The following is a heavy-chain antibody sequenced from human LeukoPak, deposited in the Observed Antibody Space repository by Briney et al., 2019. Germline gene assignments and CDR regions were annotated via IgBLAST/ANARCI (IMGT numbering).Heavy chain of an antibody. Sequence: GGSLRLSCAAPGFTFSSYWMSWVCQAPGKGLEWVANIKQDGSEKYYVDSAKGRFTISRDNAKNSLYLQMNSLRAEDTAVYYCARATTVTTSPSGYFDYWGQGTLVTVSS. CDR1: GFTFSSYW. D-gene: IGHD4-17*01. CDR3: ARATTVTTSPSGYFDY. CDR2: IKQDGSEK. J-gene: IGHJ4*02. V-gene: IGHV3-7*04.